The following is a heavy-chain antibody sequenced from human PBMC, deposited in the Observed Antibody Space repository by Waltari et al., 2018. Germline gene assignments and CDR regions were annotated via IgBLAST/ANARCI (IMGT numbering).Heavy chain of an antibody. D-gene: IGHD3-3*01. J-gene: IGHJ4*02. CDR1: GFTFSRYS. CDR3: ASTIFGVETYIG. Sequence: EVQLVESGGGLVQPGGSLRLSCAASGFTFSRYSMNWVLQAPGKGLEWVSYISSSSSTIYYADSVKGRFTISRDNAKNSLYLQMNSLRAEDTAVYYCASTIFGVETYIGWGQGTLVTVSS. V-gene: IGHV3-48*01. CDR2: ISSSSSTI.